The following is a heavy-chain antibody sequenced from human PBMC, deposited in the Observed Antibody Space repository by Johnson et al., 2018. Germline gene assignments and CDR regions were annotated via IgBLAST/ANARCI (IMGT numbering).Heavy chain of an antibody. J-gene: IGHJ3*01. Sequence: VQLVESGGGLVRPGGSLRLSCAASGFSFSSFWMTWVRQAPGKGLEWVAAINQDGSKKRYLGSVKGRFTVSRDNAKNSLFLQMNSLRAEDTALYYCAKENWASYPLDAFDAWGQGTMVTVSS. D-gene: IGHD7-27*01. CDR3: AKENWASYPLDAFDA. CDR1: GFSFSSFW. V-gene: IGHV3-7*01. CDR2: INQDGSKK.